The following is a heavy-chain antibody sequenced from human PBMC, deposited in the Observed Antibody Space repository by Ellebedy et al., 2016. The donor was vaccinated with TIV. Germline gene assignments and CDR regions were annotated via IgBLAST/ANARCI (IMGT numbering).Heavy chain of an antibody. CDR3: AGGPGWLTDH. CDR2: VFGSGTTT. J-gene: IGHJ5*02. Sequence: GESLKISXVASGFSFSSYAMTWVRQAPGKGLEWVSTVFGSGTTTFYADSVKGRFTISRDNSKNTVYLQMNTLRADDTAVYYCAGGPGWLTDHWGQGTLVTVSS. CDR1: GFSFSSYA. D-gene: IGHD3-9*01. V-gene: IGHV3-23*01.